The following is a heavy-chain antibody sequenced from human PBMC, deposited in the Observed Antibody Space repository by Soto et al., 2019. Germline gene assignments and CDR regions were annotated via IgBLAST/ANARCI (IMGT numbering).Heavy chain of an antibody. CDR3: AKDPWSWPHCYYLDY. CDR1: GFTFSSYG. CDR2: ISYDGSNK. J-gene: IGHJ4*02. V-gene: IGHV3-30*18. Sequence: QVQLVESGGGVVQPWRSLRLSCAASGFTFSSYGMHWVRQAPGKGMEWVAVISYDGSNKYYADSVKGRFTISRDNSKNTLYLQMNSLRAEDTAVYYCAKDPWSWPHCYYLDYWGQGTLVTVS. D-gene: IGHD1-26*01.